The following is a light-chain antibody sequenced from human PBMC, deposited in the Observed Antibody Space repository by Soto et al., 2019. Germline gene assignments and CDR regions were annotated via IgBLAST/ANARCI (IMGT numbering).Light chain of an antibody. CDR3: QQYGSSYT. V-gene: IGKV3-20*01. Sequence: EIVLTQSPGTLSLSPGERATLSCRASQSVSSNYLAWYQQKPGQAPRLLIYGASSRATGIPDRFSGSGFGTDFTLTISRLEPEDFAVYYCQQYGSSYTFGQGTKLEIK. CDR1: QSVSSNY. CDR2: GAS. J-gene: IGKJ2*01.